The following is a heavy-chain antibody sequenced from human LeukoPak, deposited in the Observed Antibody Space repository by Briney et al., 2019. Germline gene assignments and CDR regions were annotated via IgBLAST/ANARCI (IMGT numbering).Heavy chain of an antibody. D-gene: IGHD6-25*01. CDR1: GGSISTTSYY. J-gene: IGHJ4*02. V-gene: IGHV4-39*07. CDR2: IYYSGST. CDR3: ARDSRSFDY. Sequence: SETLSLACTVSGGSISTTSYYWGWIRQPPGKGLEWIGSIYYSGSTTYIPSLKSRATISQDTSKNQFSLKLTSVTAADTAVYYCARDSRSFDYWGQGTLVTVSS.